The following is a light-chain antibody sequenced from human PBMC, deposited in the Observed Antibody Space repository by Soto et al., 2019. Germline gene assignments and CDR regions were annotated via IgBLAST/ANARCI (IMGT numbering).Light chain of an antibody. CDR2: DAS. CDR1: QSISSW. CDR3: QQYDSYSWT. Sequence: DIQITQSPSTLSASVGDRVTITCRASQSISSWLAWYQQKPGKAPKLLIYDASSLESGVPSRFSGSGSGTEFTLTISSLQPDDFATDYCQQYDSYSWTFGQGTKADNK. V-gene: IGKV1-5*01. J-gene: IGKJ1*01.